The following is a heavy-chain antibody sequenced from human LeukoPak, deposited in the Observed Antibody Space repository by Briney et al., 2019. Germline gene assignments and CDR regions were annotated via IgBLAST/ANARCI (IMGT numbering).Heavy chain of an antibody. Sequence: GESLKISCKGSGYSFTSYWIGWVRQMPGKGREWMGIIYPGDSDTRYTPSFQGQVTISADKSISSAYLQWCSLKASDTALYYCARDCSGGSCYQGGPSSFDYWGQGTLVTVSS. V-gene: IGHV5-51*01. CDR3: ARDCSGGSCYQGGPSSFDY. D-gene: IGHD2-15*01. J-gene: IGHJ4*02. CDR1: GYSFTSYW. CDR2: IYPGDSDT.